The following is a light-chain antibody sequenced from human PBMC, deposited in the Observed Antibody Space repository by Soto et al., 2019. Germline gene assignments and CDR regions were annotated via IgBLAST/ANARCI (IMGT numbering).Light chain of an antibody. Sequence: QSALTQPASVSGSPGQSITISCTGTSGDVGGYNYVSWYQHYSGKAPKLIIYEVSNRPSGVSNRFSGSKSGNTASLTISGLQAEDEADYYCSSYTSTTTFYVFGTGTKLTVL. CDR2: EVS. V-gene: IGLV2-14*01. J-gene: IGLJ1*01. CDR3: SSYTSTTTFYV. CDR1: SGDVGGYNY.